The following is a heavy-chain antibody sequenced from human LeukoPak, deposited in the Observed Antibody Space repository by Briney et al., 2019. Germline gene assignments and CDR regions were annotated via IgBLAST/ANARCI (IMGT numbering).Heavy chain of an antibody. CDR2: ISSSGSTI. CDR3: ARVAGYSSGWLAFDY. D-gene: IGHD6-19*01. Sequence: GGSLRLSCAASGFTFSSYEMNWARQAPGKGLEWVSYISSSGSTIYYADSVKGRFTISRDNAKNSLYLQMNSLGAEDTAVYYCARVAGYSSGWLAFDYWGQGTLVTVSS. CDR1: GFTFSSYE. J-gene: IGHJ4*02. V-gene: IGHV3-48*03.